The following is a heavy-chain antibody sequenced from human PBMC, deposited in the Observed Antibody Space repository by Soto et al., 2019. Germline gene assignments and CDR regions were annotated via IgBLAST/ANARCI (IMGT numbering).Heavy chain of an antibody. CDR2: IYYSGST. D-gene: IGHD5-18*01. CDR3: ARASGYSYGVDY. Sequence: QVQLQESGPGLVKPSQTLSLTCTVSGGSISSGGYYWSWIRQHPGKGLEWIGYIYYSGSTYYNPALKSRVTISVDTSKNQFSLKLSSVTAADTAVYYCARASGYSYGVDYWGQGTLVTVSS. V-gene: IGHV4-31*03. CDR1: GGSISSGGYY. J-gene: IGHJ4*02.